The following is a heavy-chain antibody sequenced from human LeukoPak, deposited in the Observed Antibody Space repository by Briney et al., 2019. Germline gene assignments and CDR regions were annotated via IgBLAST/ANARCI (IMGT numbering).Heavy chain of an antibody. CDR3: ARDRSSSFDY. CDR1: GYTFTGYY. Sequence: ASLKVSCKASGYTFTGYYIHWVRQAPGQGLEWMGWLNPNSGDTNYAQKFQGRVTMTRDMSTSTVYMELSSLRSEDTAVYYCARDRSSSFDYWGQGTLVTVSS. D-gene: IGHD2-2*01. CDR2: LNPNSGDT. J-gene: IGHJ4*02. V-gene: IGHV1-2*02.